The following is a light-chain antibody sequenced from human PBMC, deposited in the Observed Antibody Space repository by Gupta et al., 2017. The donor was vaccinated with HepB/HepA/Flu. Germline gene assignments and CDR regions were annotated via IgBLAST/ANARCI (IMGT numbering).Light chain of an antibody. Sequence: QSVLTQPPSVSGAPGQRVTISCTGTSSNIGAGYDVHWYKHLPGTAPKLLIYGSTNRPSGVPDRFSASKSGTSASLAIAGLQAEDEADYYCQSSDSSLSGVVFGGGTKLTVL. CDR1: SSNIGAGYD. V-gene: IGLV1-40*01. CDR2: GST. CDR3: QSSDSSLSGVV. J-gene: IGLJ2*01.